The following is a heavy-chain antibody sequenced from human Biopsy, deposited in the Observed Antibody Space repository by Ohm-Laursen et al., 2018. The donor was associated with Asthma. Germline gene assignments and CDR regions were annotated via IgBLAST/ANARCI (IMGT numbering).Heavy chain of an antibody. V-gene: IGHV3-30*18. CDR2: ISYDGNHK. Sequence: SLRLSCAVSGFMFRSFGMHWVRQAPGKGLEWVAVISYDGNHKFYEDSVRGRFTISRDNSKNTLYLQMNSLRTEDTAVYYCAKRRGYSGHDNDYWGQGTLVIVSS. CDR3: AKRRGYSGHDNDY. J-gene: IGHJ4*02. CDR1: GFMFRSFG. D-gene: IGHD5-12*01.